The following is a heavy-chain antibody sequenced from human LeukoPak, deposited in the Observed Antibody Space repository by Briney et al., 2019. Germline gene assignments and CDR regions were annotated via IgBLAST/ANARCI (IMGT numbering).Heavy chain of an antibody. CDR3: AMIVPSPDAFDI. Sequence: ASVKVSCTASGYTFTSYGISWVRQAPGPGLEWMGWINPNSGGTNYAQKFQGRVTMTRDTSISTAYMELSRLRSDDTAVYYCAMIVPSPDAFDIWGQGTMVTVSS. D-gene: IGHD3-22*01. CDR1: GYTFTSYG. J-gene: IGHJ3*02. CDR2: INPNSGGT. V-gene: IGHV1-2*02.